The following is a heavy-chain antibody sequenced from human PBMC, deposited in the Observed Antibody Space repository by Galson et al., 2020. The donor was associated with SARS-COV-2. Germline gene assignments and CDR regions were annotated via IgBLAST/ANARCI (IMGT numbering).Heavy chain of an antibody. D-gene: IGHD3-10*01. CDR1: GYTFTDSY. J-gene: IGHJ4*02. CDR3: ARGSRRDY. Sequence: ASVKVSCKASGYTFTDSYIHWVRQAPGQGLECVGWINPNSGVTNSAQNFQGRVTMTTDMSISTAYMELTRLTSDDTAVYYCARGSRRDYWGQGTLVTVSS. CDR2: INPNSGVT. V-gene: IGHV1-2*02.